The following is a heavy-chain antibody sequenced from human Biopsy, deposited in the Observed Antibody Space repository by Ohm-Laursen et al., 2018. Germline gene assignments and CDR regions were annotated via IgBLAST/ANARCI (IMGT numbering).Heavy chain of an antibody. CDR2: INTDGTTT. V-gene: IGHV3-74*01. Sequence: SLRLSCAASGFTFSTYWMHWVRQVPGKGLVWVSRINTDGTTTTRADSVRGRFTISRDNAKNTLYLQMTSLRAEDTAFYYCARDDTSGGVAFDIWGRGTMVTVSS. CDR1: GFTFSTYW. CDR3: ARDDTSGGVAFDI. J-gene: IGHJ3*02. D-gene: IGHD3-22*01.